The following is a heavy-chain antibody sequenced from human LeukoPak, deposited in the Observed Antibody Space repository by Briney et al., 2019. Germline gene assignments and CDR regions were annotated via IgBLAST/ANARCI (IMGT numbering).Heavy chain of an antibody. CDR3: ARRTKFDY. CDR1: GFTFSSYS. V-gene: IGHV3-48*02. J-gene: IGHJ4*02. Sequence: GGSLRLSCAASGFTFSSYSMNWVRQAPGKGLEWVSYISSSSTIYYADSVKGRFTISRDNAKNSLYLQMNSLRDEDTAVYYCARRTKFDYWGQGTLVTVSS. CDR2: ISSSSTI.